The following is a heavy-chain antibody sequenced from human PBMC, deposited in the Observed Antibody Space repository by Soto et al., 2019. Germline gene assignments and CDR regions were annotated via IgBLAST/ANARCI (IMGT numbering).Heavy chain of an antibody. D-gene: IGHD5-18*01. V-gene: IGHV3-53*01. J-gene: IGHJ4*02. Sequence: PGGSLRLSCAASGFAVITDYLIWVRQAPGMGLECVSVIYDDGATYYADSVRGRFTISRDNSKNTLYLQMNSLRAEDTAVYFCARGALYSYGSYFDCWGQGTLVTVSS. CDR3: ARGALYSYGSYFDC. CDR2: IYDDGAT. CDR1: GFAVITDY.